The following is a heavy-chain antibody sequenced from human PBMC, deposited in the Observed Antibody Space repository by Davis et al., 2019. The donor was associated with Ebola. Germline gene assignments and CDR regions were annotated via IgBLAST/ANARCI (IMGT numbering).Heavy chain of an antibody. D-gene: IGHD2-15*01. CDR3: AKERLMGVVVVAATQGMDV. CDR2: ISYDGSNT. J-gene: IGHJ6*02. Sequence: GGSLRLSCAASGFTFSAMHWVRQAPGKGLEWVAGISYDGSNTYYGDSVKGRFTISRDNSKNTLTLQMDSLRAEDTAVYYCAKERLMGVVVVAATQGMDVWGQGTTVTVSS. V-gene: IGHV3-30*18. CDR1: GFTFSA.